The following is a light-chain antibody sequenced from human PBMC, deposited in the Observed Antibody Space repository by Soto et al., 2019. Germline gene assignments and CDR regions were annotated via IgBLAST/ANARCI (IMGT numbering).Light chain of an antibody. CDR3: QQYNNLPPT. J-gene: IGKJ1*01. Sequence: EIVMTQSPATLSVSPGERATLSCRASQSVNSNLAWYQQKPGQAPRLLIYGASTRATGIPARFSGSGSGTEFTLTISSLQSEDFAVYYCQQYNNLPPTFGQGTKVEIK. CDR2: GAS. CDR1: QSVNSN. V-gene: IGKV3-15*01.